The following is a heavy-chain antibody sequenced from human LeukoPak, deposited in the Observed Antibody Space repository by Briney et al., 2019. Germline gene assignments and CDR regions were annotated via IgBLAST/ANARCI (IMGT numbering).Heavy chain of an antibody. CDR1: GYSFTSYW. CDR2: IYPGDSDT. D-gene: IGHD3-10*01. CDR3: ARLARDYYGSGSYYPGAPNWFDP. V-gene: IGHV5-51*01. Sequence: KIGESLKISCKGSGYSFTSYWIGWVRQMPGKCLEWMGIIYPGDSDTRYSPSFQGQVTISADKSISTAYLQWSSLKASDTAMYYCARLARDYYGSGSYYPGAPNWFDPWGQGTLVTVSS. J-gene: IGHJ5*02.